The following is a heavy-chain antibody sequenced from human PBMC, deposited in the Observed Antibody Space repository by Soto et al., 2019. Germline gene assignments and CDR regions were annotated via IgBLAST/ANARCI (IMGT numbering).Heavy chain of an antibody. D-gene: IGHD3-9*01. CDR3: TRDILTGYYSPPQDY. Sequence: GGSLRLSCAASGFSFGYYVLSWVRQSPGRGLEWVGYIRSKAYGGTAEYAASVTGRFTISRDDSKSIAYLQMNSLKTEDTAVYYCTRDILTGYYSPPQDYWGQGTLVTVSS. CDR1: GFSFGYYV. CDR2: IRSKAYGGTA. V-gene: IGHV3-49*04. J-gene: IGHJ4*02.